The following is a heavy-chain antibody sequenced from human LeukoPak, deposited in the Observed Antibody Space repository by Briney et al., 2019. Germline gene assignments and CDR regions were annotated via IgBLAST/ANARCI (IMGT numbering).Heavy chain of an antibody. D-gene: IGHD2-2*01. CDR3: ARGLRGSPAFDY. CDR1: GYTLTGYY. Sequence: ASVKVPCKASGYTLTGYYMHWVRQAPGQGLEWMGWINPNSGGTNYAQKFRGRVTMTRDTSISTAYMELSRLRSDDTAVYYCARGLRGSPAFDYWGQGTLVTVSS. J-gene: IGHJ4*02. CDR2: INPNSGGT. V-gene: IGHV1-2*02.